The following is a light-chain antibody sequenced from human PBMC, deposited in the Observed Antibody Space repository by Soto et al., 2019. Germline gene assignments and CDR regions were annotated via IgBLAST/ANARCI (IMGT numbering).Light chain of an antibody. V-gene: IGKV3-11*01. J-gene: IGKJ2*01. CDR2: DAS. CDR3: QQRSNWPPYT. CDR1: QSVSSY. Sequence: EIVLTQSPATLSLSPGERATLSCRASQSVSSYLAWYQQKPGQAPRLLIYDASNRATGIPDRFSGSGTGTDFTLTINSLEPEDFAVYYCQQRSNWPPYTFGQGTKLEIK.